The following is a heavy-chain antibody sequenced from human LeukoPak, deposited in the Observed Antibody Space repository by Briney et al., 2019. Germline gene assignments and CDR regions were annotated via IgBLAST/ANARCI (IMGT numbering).Heavy chain of an antibody. J-gene: IGHJ3*02. V-gene: IGHV3-48*03. CDR3: ARDVPIVGPTRGNAFDI. CDR2: ISSSGSTI. Sequence: PGGSLRLSCAASGFTFSSYEMNWVRQAPGKGLEWVSYISSSGSTIYYADSVKGRFTISRDNAKNSLYLQMNGLRAEDTAVYYCARDVPIVGPTRGNAFDIWGQGTMVTVSS. CDR1: GFTFSSYE. D-gene: IGHD1-26*01.